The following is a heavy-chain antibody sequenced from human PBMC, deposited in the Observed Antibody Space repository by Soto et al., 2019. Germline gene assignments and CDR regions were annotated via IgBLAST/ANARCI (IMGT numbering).Heavy chain of an antibody. D-gene: IGHD3-10*01. Sequence: QVQLQQWGAGLLKPSETLSLTCAVYGGSFSGYYWNWIRQPPGKGLEWIGEINHSGSTNYNPSLKSRVTISVDTSKNQFSLKLSSVTAAETAVYYCARVSGIYYYGMDVWGQGTTVTVSS. CDR1: GGSFSGYY. CDR3: ARVSGIYYYGMDV. J-gene: IGHJ6*02. CDR2: INHSGST. V-gene: IGHV4-34*01.